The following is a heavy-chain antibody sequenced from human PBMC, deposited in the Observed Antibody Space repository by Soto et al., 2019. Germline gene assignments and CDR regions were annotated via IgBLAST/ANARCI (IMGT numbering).Heavy chain of an antibody. J-gene: IGHJ5*02. V-gene: IGHV4-31*03. CDR3: APLTMVRGVHP. D-gene: IGHD3-10*01. CDR2: IYYSGST. CDR1: GGSISSGGYY. Sequence: QVQLQESGPGLVKPSQTLSLTCTVSGGSISSGGYYWSWIRQHPGKGLEWIGYIYYSGSTYYNPSLKSRVTIAVDTSKNQFSLKRSSVTAADTAVYYCAPLTMVRGVHPWGQGTLVTVSS.